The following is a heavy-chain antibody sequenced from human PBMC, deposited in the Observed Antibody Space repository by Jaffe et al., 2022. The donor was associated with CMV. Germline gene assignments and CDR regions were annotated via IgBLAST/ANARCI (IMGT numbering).Heavy chain of an antibody. CDR3: TTSLSGWYLGLHYFDY. J-gene: IGHJ4*02. Sequence: EVQLVESGGGLVKPGGSLRLSCAASGFTFSNAWMSWVRQAPGKGLEWVGRIKSKTDGGTTDYAAPVKGRFTISRDDSKNTLYLQMNSLKTEDTAVYYCTTSLSGWYLGLHYFDYWGQGTLVTVSS. D-gene: IGHD6-19*01. CDR1: GFTFSNAW. V-gene: IGHV3-15*01. CDR2: IKSKTDGGTT.